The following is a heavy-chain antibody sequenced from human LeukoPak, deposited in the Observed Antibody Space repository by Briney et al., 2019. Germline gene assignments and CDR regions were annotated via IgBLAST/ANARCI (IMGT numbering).Heavy chain of an antibody. V-gene: IGHV4-39*07. CDR3: ARDTTEYCSGDSCLNWFDP. J-gene: IGHJ5*02. CDR2: IYYSGST. Sequence: SETLSLTCTVSGGSISSSSYYWGWIRQPPGKGLEWIGSIYYSGSTYYNPSLKSRVTISVDTSKNQFSLKLSSVTAADTAVYYCARDTTEYCSGDSCLNWFDPWGQGTLVTVSS. CDR1: GGSISSSSYY. D-gene: IGHD2-15*01.